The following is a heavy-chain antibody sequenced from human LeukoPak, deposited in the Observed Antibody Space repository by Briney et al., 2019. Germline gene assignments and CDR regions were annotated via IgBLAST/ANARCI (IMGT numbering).Heavy chain of an antibody. CDR2: ISGSGGST. D-gene: IGHD6-19*01. CDR3: AKYSSGWYDYYYYYMDV. V-gene: IGHV3-23*01. Sequence: GESLRLSCAASGFTFSSYGMSWVRQAPGKGLEWVSAISGSGGSTYYADSVKGRFTISRDNSKNTLYLQMNSLRAEDTAVYYCAKYSSGWYDYYYYYMDVWGKGTTVTISS. CDR1: GFTFSSYG. J-gene: IGHJ6*03.